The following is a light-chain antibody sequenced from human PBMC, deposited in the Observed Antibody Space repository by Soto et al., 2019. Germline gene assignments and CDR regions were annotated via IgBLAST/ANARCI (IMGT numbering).Light chain of an antibody. J-gene: IGKJ4*01. Sequence: DIQLTQSPSFLSASVGDRVTITCRASQGISSFLAWYQQKPGKAPKLLIYAASTLQSGVPSRFSGSGSGTEFTLTVSSLQLEDFATYFCQRLNSYPLTFGGGTKVEI. V-gene: IGKV1-9*01. CDR1: QGISSF. CDR2: AAS. CDR3: QRLNSYPLT.